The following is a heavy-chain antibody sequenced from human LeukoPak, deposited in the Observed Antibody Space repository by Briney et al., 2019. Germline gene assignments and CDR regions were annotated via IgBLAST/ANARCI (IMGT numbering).Heavy chain of an antibody. J-gene: IGHJ4*02. V-gene: IGHV3-74*01. CDR2: INDDGRST. CDR3: ARDPSRFWSGYYYFDY. Sequence: GGSLRLSCAASGFTFSSYWMHWVRQAPGKGLVGVSRINDDGRSTSYADSVKGRFTISRDNAKNTLYLQMNSLRAEDTAVYYCARDPSRFWSGYYYFDYWGQGTLVTVSS. D-gene: IGHD3-3*01. CDR1: GFTFSSYW.